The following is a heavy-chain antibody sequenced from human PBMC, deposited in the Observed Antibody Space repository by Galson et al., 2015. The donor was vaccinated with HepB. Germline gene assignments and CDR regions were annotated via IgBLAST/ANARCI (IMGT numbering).Heavy chain of an antibody. J-gene: IGHJ4*02. CDR1: GFIFNSYA. CDR2: ISAGGGRT. V-gene: IGHV3-23*01. D-gene: IGHD5-24*01. Sequence: SLRLSCAASGFIFNSYAMSWVRQAPGKGLEWVSGISAGGGRTYYTDSVKGRFTISRDNSKNTLYLQMNSLRADDTAVYYCAIAWMDGYNYSDVDYWGQGTLVTVSS. CDR3: AIAWMDGYNYSDVDY.